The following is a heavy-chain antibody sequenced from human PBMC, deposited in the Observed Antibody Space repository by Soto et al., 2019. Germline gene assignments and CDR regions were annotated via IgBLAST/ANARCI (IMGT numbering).Heavy chain of an antibody. J-gene: IGHJ6*02. Sequence: DVQLLESGGHLVQPGGSLRLSCAASGFTFSSYAMSWVRQAPGKGLEWVSSVSAGGDMTYYSDSVKGRFTISRDNSNNVLFLQMNSLRIEDTALYYCARGDRGGSGSPTSYYYSGLDVWAQGTTVTVS. CDR2: VSAGGDMT. V-gene: IGHV3-23*01. CDR1: GFTFSSYA. D-gene: IGHD2-15*01. CDR3: ARGDRGGSGSPTSYYYSGLDV.